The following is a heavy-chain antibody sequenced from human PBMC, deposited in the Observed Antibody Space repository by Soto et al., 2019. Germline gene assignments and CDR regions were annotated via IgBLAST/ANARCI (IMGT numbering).Heavy chain of an antibody. J-gene: IGHJ4*02. V-gene: IGHV4-31*03. CDR2: IYYSGST. CDR1: GGSISSGGYY. CDR3: ARTWEYSSSSGFDY. Sequence: KTSETLSLTCTVSGGSISSGGYYWSWIRQHPGKGLEWIGYIYYSGSTYYNPSLKSRVTISVDTSKNQFSLKLSSVTAADTAVYYCARTWEYSSSSGFDYWGQGTLVTVSS. D-gene: IGHD6-6*01.